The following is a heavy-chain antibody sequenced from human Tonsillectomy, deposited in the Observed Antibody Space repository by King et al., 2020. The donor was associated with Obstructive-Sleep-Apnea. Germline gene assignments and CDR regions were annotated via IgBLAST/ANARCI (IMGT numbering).Heavy chain of an antibody. D-gene: IGHD6-19*01. CDR2: IRYDGSNK. Sequence: QLVQSGGGVVQPGRSLRLSCAASGFTFSNYGMHWVRQAPGKGLEWVAFIRYDGSNKYSGDSVKGRFTISRDNSKNTQYLQMNSLRPEDTAVYYCARGSYSSGWEGDYWGQGTLVIVSS. J-gene: IGHJ4*02. V-gene: IGHV3-30*02. CDR1: GFTFSNYG. CDR3: ARGSYSSGWEGDY.